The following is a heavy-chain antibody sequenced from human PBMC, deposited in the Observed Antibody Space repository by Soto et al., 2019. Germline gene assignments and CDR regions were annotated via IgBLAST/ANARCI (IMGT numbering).Heavy chain of an antibody. V-gene: IGHV3-23*01. CDR1: GFTFSRYG. J-gene: IGHJ5*02. Sequence: GGSLRLSCVASGFTFSRYGMNWVRQAHGKGLEWVSDITASGSTTHCADSVKGRLTISRDQSKNTVYLQMNSLTPEDTAVYYCAKEVDTNFSHVEHWGQGTLVTVSS. CDR3: AKEVDTNFSHVEH. CDR2: ITASGSTT. D-gene: IGHD2-8*01.